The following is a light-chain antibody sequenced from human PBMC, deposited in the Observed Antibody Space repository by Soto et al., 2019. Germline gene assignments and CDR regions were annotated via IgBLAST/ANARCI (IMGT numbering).Light chain of an antibody. Sequence: QSALTQPRPVPGPPGQSFPISCPETSRNFGRYNYVSWYQQHPGKAPKVMIYDVSERPSGVPDRFSGSKSGNTASLTISGLQTEDEADYYCCSYAGSPRYVFGTGTKLTVL. CDR2: DVS. V-gene: IGLV2-11*01. J-gene: IGLJ1*01. CDR3: CSYAGSPRYV. CDR1: SRNFGRYNY.